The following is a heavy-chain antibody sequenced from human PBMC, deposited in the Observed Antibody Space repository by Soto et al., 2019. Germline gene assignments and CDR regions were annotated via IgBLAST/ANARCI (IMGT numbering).Heavy chain of an antibody. J-gene: IGHJ3*01. CDR2: VCYTGTT. D-gene: IGHD1-1*01. CDR1: GGSISSGDYY. V-gene: IGHV4-30-4*01. Sequence: QVQLPESGPGLVKPSQSLSLTCTVSGGSISSGDYYWTWIRQPPGKGLECIGYVCYTGTTYYNPSLKRRVNTSVDTSKNLFSLRLAYVTAGDTAVYYCVRDNSEVHLDVWGHGTLFTVSS. CDR3: VRDNSEVHLDV.